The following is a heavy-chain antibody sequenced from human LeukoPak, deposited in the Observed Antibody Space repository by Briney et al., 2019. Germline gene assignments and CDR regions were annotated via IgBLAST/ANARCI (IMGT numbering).Heavy chain of an antibody. D-gene: IGHD6-19*01. CDR1: GGSISSGGYY. CDR2: IYHSGST. CDR3: AGERGEEYSSGWYKTNFFYN. J-gene: IGHJ4*02. Sequence: PSQTLSLTCTVSGGSISSGGYYWSWIRQPPGKGLEWIGYIYHSGSTYYNPSLKSRVTISADMSKNQISLQLTSVTGADTAVYYCAGERGEEYSSGWYKTNFFYNWGQGIRVTVSS. V-gene: IGHV4-30-2*01.